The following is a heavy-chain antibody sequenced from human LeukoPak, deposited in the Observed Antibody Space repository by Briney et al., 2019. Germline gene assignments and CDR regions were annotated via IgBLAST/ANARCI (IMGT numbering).Heavy chain of an antibody. D-gene: IGHD4-23*01. V-gene: IGHV4-30-4*01. J-gene: IGHJ4*02. CDR1: GGSISSGDYY. Sequence: PSQTLSLTCTVSGGSISSGDYYWSWIRQPPGTGLEWLGYIYYSGSTYYNPSLKSRVTISVDTSKNQFSLKLSSVTAADTAVYYCARDLLNEGNHLDYWGQGTLVTVSS. CDR2: IYYSGST. CDR3: ARDLLNEGNHLDY.